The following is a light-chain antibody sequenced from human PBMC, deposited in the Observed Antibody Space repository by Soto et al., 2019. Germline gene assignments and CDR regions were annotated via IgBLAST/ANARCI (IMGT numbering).Light chain of an antibody. CDR3: GPWDSRLSAVV. CDR2: DNN. Sequence: QSVLTQPPSVSAAPGQKVTISCSGSSSNIGNNYVSWYQQLPGTAPKLLIYDNNNRPSGIPDRFSCSNSGTSAALGTPGLQHGDEDDYYCGPWDSRLSAVVFGGGTKLTVL. CDR1: SSNIGNNY. J-gene: IGLJ2*01. V-gene: IGLV1-51*01.